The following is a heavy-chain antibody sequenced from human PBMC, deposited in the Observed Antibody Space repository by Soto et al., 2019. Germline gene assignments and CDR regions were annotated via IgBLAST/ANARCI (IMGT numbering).Heavy chain of an antibody. J-gene: IGHJ5*02. Sequence: GGSLRLSCTVSGFTFNNYGINWVRQAPGKGLEWVSSVSKSGYAYYSDSVKGRFTISRDNAKNSVSLQMNTLRVEDTAVYYCAREDRRGYSYGHPYIWFDPWGQGTLVTVSS. D-gene: IGHD5-18*01. CDR1: GFTFNNYG. V-gene: IGHV3-21*01. CDR3: AREDRRGYSYGHPYIWFDP. CDR2: VSKSGYA.